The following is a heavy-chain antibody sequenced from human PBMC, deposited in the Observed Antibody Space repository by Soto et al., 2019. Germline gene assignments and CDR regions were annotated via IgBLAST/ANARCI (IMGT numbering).Heavy chain of an antibody. D-gene: IGHD5-12*01. CDR2: INHRGST. Sequence: SETLSLTCAVYGESFSGYYWSWVRQPPGKGLEWMGEINHRGSTNHKPSLKGRVTVSVDTSKNQFDLKMSSVTAADTAMYYCAGNIVATISSFDYWGQGTLVTVSS. J-gene: IGHJ4*02. CDR1: GESFSGYY. V-gene: IGHV4-34*01. CDR3: AGNIVATISSFDY.